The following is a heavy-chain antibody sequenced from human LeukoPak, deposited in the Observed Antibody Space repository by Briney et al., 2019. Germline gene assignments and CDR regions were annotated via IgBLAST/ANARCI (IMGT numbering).Heavy chain of an antibody. CDR1: GFTFDDYA. J-gene: IGHJ4*02. CDR3: AKDTEEMATIGYFDY. V-gene: IGHV3-9*01. D-gene: IGHD5-24*01. Sequence: GRSLRLSCAASGFTFDDYAVHWVRQAPGKGLEWVSGISWNSGSIGYADSVKGRFTISRDNAKNSLYLQMNSLRAEDTALYYCAKDTEEMATIGYFDYWGQGTLVTVSS. CDR2: ISWNSGSI.